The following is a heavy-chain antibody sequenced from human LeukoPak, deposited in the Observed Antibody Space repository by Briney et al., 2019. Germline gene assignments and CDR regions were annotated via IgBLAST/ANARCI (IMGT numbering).Heavy chain of an antibody. Sequence: GGSLRLSCSASGFPFSSYEMIWVRQAPGKGLQWVSYISSSGSTIYYADSVKGRFTISRDNAKNSLYLQMNSLRAEDTAVYYCARSNFLYYFDYWGQGTLVTVSS. CDR1: GFPFSSYE. V-gene: IGHV3-48*03. D-gene: IGHD4/OR15-4a*01. CDR2: ISSSGSTI. CDR3: ARSNFLYYFDY. J-gene: IGHJ4*02.